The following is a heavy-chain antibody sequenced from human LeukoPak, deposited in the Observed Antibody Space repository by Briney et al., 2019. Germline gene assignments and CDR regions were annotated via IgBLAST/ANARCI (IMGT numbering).Heavy chain of an antibody. CDR2: MYTGGTT. CDR3: AKDEATSGGGLAS. V-gene: IGHV3-53*03. J-gene: IGHJ4*02. D-gene: IGHD3-16*01. Sequence: PGGSLSLSCAASGFTVRGTHMSWVGQPPGKGLEWVSAMYTGGTTYYADSVKGRFTISRDNSRNTLFLHMSSLRADDTAVYYCAKDEATSGGGLASWGQGTLVTVSS. CDR1: GFTVRGTH.